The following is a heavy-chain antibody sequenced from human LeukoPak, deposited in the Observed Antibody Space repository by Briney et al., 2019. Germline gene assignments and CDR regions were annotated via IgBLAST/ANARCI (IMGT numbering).Heavy chain of an antibody. Sequence: GGSLRLSCAASGFTFSSYSMNWVRQAPGKGLEWVSYISSSSSTIYYADSVKGRFTISRDNAKNSLYLQMNSLRAEDTAVYYCARVFVSWYDFWSGSYFDYWGQGTLVTVSS. CDR3: ARVFVSWYDFWSGSYFDY. J-gene: IGHJ4*02. D-gene: IGHD3-3*01. CDR2: ISSSSSTI. V-gene: IGHV3-48*04. CDR1: GFTFSSYS.